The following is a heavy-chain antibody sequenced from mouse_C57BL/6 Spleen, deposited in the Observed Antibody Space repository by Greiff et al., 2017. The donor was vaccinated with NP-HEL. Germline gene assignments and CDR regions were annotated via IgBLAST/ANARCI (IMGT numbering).Heavy chain of an antibody. J-gene: IGHJ4*01. V-gene: IGHV5-12*01. CDR3: ARHDLFLGSIDY. CDR1: GFTFSDYY. D-gene: IGHD3-1*01. CDR2: ISNGGGST. Sequence: LVESGGGLVQPGGSLKLSCAASGFTFSDYYMYWVRQTPEKRLEWVAYISNGGGSTYYQDTVQGRFTISRDNAKNTLYLQMSRLKAEDTAMYYCARHDLFLGSIDYWGQGTSVTVSS.